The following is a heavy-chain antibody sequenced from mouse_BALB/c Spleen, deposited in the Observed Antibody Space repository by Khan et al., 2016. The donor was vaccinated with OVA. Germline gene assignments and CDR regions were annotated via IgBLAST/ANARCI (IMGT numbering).Heavy chain of an antibody. CDR1: GFSLSRYS. CDR2: IWGGGST. Sequence: VQLKESGPGLVAPSQSLSITCTVSGFSLSRYSVHWVRQPPGKGLEWLGIIWGGGSTDYNSALKSRLSISKDNSKSQVFLKMNRLQTIDTAMYYCARNRDGGSYWYFDVWGAGTTVTVSS. D-gene: IGHD3-3*01. V-gene: IGHV2-6-4*01. CDR3: ARNRDGGSYWYFDV. J-gene: IGHJ1*01.